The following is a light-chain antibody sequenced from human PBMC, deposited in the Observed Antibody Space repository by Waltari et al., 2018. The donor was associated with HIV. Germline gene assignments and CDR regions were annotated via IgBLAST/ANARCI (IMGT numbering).Light chain of an antibody. V-gene: IGKV3-20*01. J-gene: IGKJ4*01. CDR1: QHVGSRR. Sequence: EIVLTQSPGTLSLSPGDRATLSCRASQHVGSRRLAWCQRKLGQAPRLLIYDAATRATGIPDRFSGSGSGTDCTLTINRLEPEDFAVYFCQQYGDTPLTFGGGTKVEIK. CDR2: DAA. CDR3: QQYGDTPLT.